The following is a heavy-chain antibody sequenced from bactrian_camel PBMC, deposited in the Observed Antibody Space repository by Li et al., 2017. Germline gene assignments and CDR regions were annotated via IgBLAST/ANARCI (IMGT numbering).Heavy chain of an antibody. J-gene: IGHJ4*01. Sequence: HVQLVESGGGSVQAGGTLNLSCSASGHDFHSNRMGWFRQAPGKEREAVAVMYTGGGSSYYADSVKGRFTISRDGDSRNGAEKTVSLQMYSLREEGTAMCYCAVDTRGQWCGLPSRVPWYTYSGQGTQVTVS. CDR3: AVDTRGQWCGLPSRVPWYTY. D-gene: IGHD7*01. V-gene: IGHV3S54*01. CDR2: MYTGGGSS. CDR1: GHDFHSNR.